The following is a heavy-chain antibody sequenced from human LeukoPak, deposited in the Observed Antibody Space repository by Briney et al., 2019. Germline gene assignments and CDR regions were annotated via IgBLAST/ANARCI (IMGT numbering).Heavy chain of an antibody. Sequence: GGSLRLSCAASGFTFSSYAMSWVRQAPGKGLEWVSAISGSGGSTYYADSVKGRFTISRDNSKNTLYLQMNGLRAEDTAVYYCAKSLIQLPYYFDYWGQGTLVTVSS. D-gene: IGHD5-18*01. V-gene: IGHV3-23*01. CDR2: ISGSGGST. J-gene: IGHJ4*02. CDR1: GFTFSSYA. CDR3: AKSLIQLPYYFDY.